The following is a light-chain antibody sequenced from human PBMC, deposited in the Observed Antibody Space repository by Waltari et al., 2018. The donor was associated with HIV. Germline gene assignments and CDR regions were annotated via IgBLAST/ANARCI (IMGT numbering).Light chain of an antibody. CDR3: QQSSTTPPT. Sequence: DIQMTQSPSSLSTSVGDRVTITCRTSQSIGNHLNWYQQKPGKAPKVLIYGASSLQSGVPSRFSGSGSGTDFTLTISRLQPEDSATYFCQQSSTTPPTFVQGTKVEI. V-gene: IGKV1-39*01. CDR2: GAS. J-gene: IGKJ1*01. CDR1: QSIGNH.